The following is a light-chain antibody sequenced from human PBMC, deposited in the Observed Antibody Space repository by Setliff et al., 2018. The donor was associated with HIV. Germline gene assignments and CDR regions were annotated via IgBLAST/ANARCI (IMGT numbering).Light chain of an antibody. CDR3: SSSTSSDTSMV. Sequence: QSALTQPASVSGSPRQSITISCTGTSSYNHVAWYQQHPGKAPKLMIYQVTNRPSGVSNRFSGSKSGNTASLTISGLQAEDEADYYCSSSTSSDTSMVFGAGTKVTVL. CDR1: SSYNH. J-gene: IGLJ1*01. V-gene: IGLV2-14*01. CDR2: QVT.